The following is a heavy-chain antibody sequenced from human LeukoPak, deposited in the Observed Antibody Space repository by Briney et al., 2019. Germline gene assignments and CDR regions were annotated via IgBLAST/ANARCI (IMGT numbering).Heavy chain of an antibody. CDR2: ISGSGGST. Sequence: PGGSLRLSCAASGFTFSSYAMSWVRQAPGKGLEWVSGISGSGGSTYYADSVKGRFTISRDNSRNTLYLQMNRLRAEDTAVYYCAKGGRWLPLDYWGQGTLVTVSS. CDR1: GFTFSSYA. CDR3: AKGGRWLPLDY. V-gene: IGHV3-23*01. D-gene: IGHD5-24*01. J-gene: IGHJ4*02.